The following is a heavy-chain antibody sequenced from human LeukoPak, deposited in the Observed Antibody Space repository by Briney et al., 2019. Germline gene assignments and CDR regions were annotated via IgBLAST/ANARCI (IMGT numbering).Heavy chain of an antibody. V-gene: IGHV4-34*01. CDR2: INHSGST. CDR1: GGSFSGYY. D-gene: IGHD4-23*01. CDR3: AGYYGGNWGAWFDP. Sequence: SETLSLTCAVYGGSFSGYYWSWIRQPPGKGLEWIGEINHSGSTNYNPSLKSRVTISVDTSKNQFSLKLSSVTAADTAVYHCAGYYGGNWGAWFDPWGQGTLVTVSS. J-gene: IGHJ5*02.